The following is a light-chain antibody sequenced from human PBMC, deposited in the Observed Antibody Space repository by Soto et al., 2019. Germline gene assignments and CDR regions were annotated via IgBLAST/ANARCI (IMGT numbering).Light chain of an antibody. J-gene: IGKJ2*01. V-gene: IGKV3-20*01. Sequence: EIVLTQSPGTLSLSPGERATLSCRASQSVSSSYLAWYQQKPGQAPRLLIYGASSRATGIPDRFSGSGSGTDFTLTISRLEPEDFAVYYCQQYGNLYTFGXGTKXXX. CDR1: QSVSSSY. CDR3: QQYGNLYT. CDR2: GAS.